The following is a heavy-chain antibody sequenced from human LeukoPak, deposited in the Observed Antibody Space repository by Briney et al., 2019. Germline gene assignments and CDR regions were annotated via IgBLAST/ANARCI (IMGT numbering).Heavy chain of an antibody. J-gene: IGHJ4*02. Sequence: PGAPLRLSCAASGFTFNNYAMNWVRQAPGKGLEWVSVITSSGSTYYADSVKGRFTISRGNSKNTLYLQMNSLRAEDTAIYYCAKDLYGDYDFDCWGRGTLVTVSS. CDR1: GFTFNNYA. CDR2: ITSSGST. CDR3: AKDLYGDYDFDC. D-gene: IGHD4-17*01. V-gene: IGHV3-23*01.